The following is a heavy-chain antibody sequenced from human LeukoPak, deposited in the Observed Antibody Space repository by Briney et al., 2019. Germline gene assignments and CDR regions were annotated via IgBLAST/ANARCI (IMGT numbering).Heavy chain of an antibody. CDR1: GGSFSDYY. D-gene: IGHD5-18*01. V-gene: IGHV4-34*01. Sequence: TSETLSLTCGVYGGSFSDYYWSWIRQPPGKGLEWIGEINHSGSTNYNPSLKSRVTISVDTSKNQFSLKVNSVTAADTAVYYCARRGYTYGWGWFDPWGQGTLVTVSS. J-gene: IGHJ5*02. CDR2: INHSGST. CDR3: ARRGYTYGWGWFDP.